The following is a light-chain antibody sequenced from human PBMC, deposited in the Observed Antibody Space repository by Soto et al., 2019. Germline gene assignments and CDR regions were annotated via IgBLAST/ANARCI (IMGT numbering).Light chain of an antibody. Sequence: ETVMTQSPGTLSLSPGERATLSCRASQSVSSGYLAWYQQKPGQAPRLLIFGASNRATGIPDRFTGSGSGTDFTLTISRLAPEDFAVYYCQQYGISQNTFGQGTKLEIK. J-gene: IGKJ2*01. CDR3: QQYGISQNT. V-gene: IGKV3-20*01. CDR2: GAS. CDR1: QSVSSGY.